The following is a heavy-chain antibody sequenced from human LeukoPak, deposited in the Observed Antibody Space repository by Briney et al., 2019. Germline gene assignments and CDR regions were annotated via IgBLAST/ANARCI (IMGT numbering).Heavy chain of an antibody. Sequence: GGSLRLSCAASGFTFSSYWMSWVRQAPGKGLEWVANIKQDGSEKYYVDSVKGRFTISRDNAKNSLYLQMNSLRAEDTAVYYCARADYDFWSGQTYYYYMDVWGKGTTVTVSS. D-gene: IGHD3-3*01. J-gene: IGHJ6*03. V-gene: IGHV3-7*01. CDR3: ARADYDFWSGQTYYYYMDV. CDR1: GFTFSSYW. CDR2: IKQDGSEK.